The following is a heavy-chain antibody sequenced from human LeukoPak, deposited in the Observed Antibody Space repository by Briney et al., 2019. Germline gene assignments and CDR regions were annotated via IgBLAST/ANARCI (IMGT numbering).Heavy chain of an antibody. CDR1: GYTFTGYY. CDR2: INPNSGGT. D-gene: IGHD3-22*01. J-gene: IGHJ3*02. V-gene: IGHV1-2*02. CDR3: ARVNYYDSSGYYSPHDAFDT. Sequence: ASVKVSCKASGYTFTGYYMHWVRQAPGQGLEWMGWINPNSGGTNYAQKFQGRVTMTRDTSISTAYMELSRLRSDDTAVYYCARVNYYDSSGYYSPHDAFDTWGQGTRVTVSS.